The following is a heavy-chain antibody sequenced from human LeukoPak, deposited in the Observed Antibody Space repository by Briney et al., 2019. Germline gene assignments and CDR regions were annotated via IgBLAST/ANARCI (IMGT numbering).Heavy chain of an antibody. D-gene: IGHD3-10*01. J-gene: IGHJ4*02. CDR1: GFIFSSYG. CDR3: AQGDRAVYYGFSSFDY. Sequence: GGSLTLSCAASGFIFSSYGMHWARQAPGKGLEWVAFIRYDGSNKYYEDSVKGRFTVSRDNSKNTLYLQMNSLRAEDTAVYYCAQGDRAVYYGFSSFDYWGQGTLVTVSS. CDR2: IRYDGSNK. V-gene: IGHV3-30*02.